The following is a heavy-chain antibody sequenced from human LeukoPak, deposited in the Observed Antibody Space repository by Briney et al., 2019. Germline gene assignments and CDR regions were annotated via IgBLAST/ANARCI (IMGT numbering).Heavy chain of an antibody. CDR2: IYHSGST. Sequence: SQTLSLTCAVSGASISSGGYSWSWLRQPPGKGLEWIGYIYHSGSTYYNPSLKSRVAISVDTSKNQFSLKLSSLSAADTAVYYCARVAAAGDLDPWGQGTLVTGSS. CDR1: GASISSGGYS. CDR3: ARVAAAGDLDP. V-gene: IGHV4-30-2*01. D-gene: IGHD6-13*01. J-gene: IGHJ5*02.